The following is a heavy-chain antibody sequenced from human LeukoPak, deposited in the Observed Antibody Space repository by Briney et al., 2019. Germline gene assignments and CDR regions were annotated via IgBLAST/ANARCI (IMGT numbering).Heavy chain of an antibody. CDR3: ARGLYDSSGYYYGY. CDR2: ISSSGSTI. V-gene: IGHV3-48*03. Sequence: GGSLRLSCAASGFTFSSYEMNWVRQAPGKGLEWVSYISSSGSTIYYADSVKGRFTISRDNSKNTLYLQMNSLRAEDTAVYYCARGLYDSSGYYYGYWGQGTLVTVSS. J-gene: IGHJ4*02. CDR1: GFTFSSYE. D-gene: IGHD3-22*01.